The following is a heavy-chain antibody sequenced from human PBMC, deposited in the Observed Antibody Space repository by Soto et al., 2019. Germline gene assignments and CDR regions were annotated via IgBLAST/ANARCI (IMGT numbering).Heavy chain of an antibody. D-gene: IGHD1-1*01. CDR1: GGFVSSGSYY. J-gene: IGHJ3*02. V-gene: IGHV4-34*01. CDR3: ARVERGTATTVVDAFDI. Sequence: QVQLQQWGAGLLKPSETLSLTCAVYGGFVSSGSYYWSWIRQPPGKGLEWIGERSHSGGTHFNPARKSRVNISVDTSKNQFSLKMSSVTAADTALYYCARVERGTATTVVDAFDIWGPRTMVTVSS. CDR2: RSHSGGT.